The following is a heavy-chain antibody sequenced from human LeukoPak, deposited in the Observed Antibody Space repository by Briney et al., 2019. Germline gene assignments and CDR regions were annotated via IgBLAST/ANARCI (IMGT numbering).Heavy chain of an antibody. Sequence: SSMQGSSKAFAGDSSNDAICCGGRDPRQGGVWLGGYIPLFVTANYAQKFQGRVTITTDESTSTAYMELSSLRSEDTAVYYCAREGEVRAGRRSYQLPPAAFDIWGQGTMVTVSS. CDR1: AGDSSNDA. J-gene: IGHJ3*02. CDR3: AREGEVRAGRRSYQLPPAAFDI. CDR2: YIPLFVTA. V-gene: IGHV1-69*05. D-gene: IGHD2-2*01.